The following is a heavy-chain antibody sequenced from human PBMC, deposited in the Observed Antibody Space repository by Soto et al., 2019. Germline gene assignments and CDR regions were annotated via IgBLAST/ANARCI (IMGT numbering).Heavy chain of an antibody. V-gene: IGHV3-23*01. Sequence: PGGSLRLSCVASGFTFSSYAMTWVRQAPGKGLEWVSAISGGGGSPSYADSVKGRFTISRDNPKNTLYLHMYSLRADDTAAYYCAKWHTYNYDSLAFSGFDCRGQGTQVTVSS. CDR2: ISGGGGSP. D-gene: IGHD3-16*01. CDR3: AKWHTYNYDSLAFSGFDC. J-gene: IGHJ4*02. CDR1: GFTFSSYA.